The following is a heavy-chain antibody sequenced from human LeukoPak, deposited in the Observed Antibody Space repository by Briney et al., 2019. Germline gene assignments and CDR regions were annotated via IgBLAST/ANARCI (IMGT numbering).Heavy chain of an antibody. J-gene: IGHJ4*02. Sequence: ASVKVSCKASGYTFTGYYMHWVRQAPGQGLEWMGWINPNSGGTNYAQKFQGRVTMTRDTSISTAYMELSRLRSDDTAVYYCARGLRRSGTYDSSGYGYWGQGTLVTVSS. CDR1: GYTFTGYY. CDR3: ARGLRRSGTYDSSGYGY. V-gene: IGHV1-2*02. CDR2: INPNSGGT. D-gene: IGHD3-22*01.